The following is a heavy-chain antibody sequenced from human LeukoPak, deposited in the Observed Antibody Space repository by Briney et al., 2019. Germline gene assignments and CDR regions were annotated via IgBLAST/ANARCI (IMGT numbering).Heavy chain of an antibody. CDR3: AKDVGYSSGWYGEYFQH. CDR2: ISYDGSNK. Sequence: GGSLRLSCAASEFTFSSYAMSWVRQAPGKGLEWVAVISYDGSNKYYADSVKGRFTISRDNSKNTLYLQMNSLRAEDTAVYYCAKDVGYSSGWYGEYFQHWGQGTLVTVSS. V-gene: IGHV3-30*18. CDR1: EFTFSSYA. D-gene: IGHD6-19*01. J-gene: IGHJ1*01.